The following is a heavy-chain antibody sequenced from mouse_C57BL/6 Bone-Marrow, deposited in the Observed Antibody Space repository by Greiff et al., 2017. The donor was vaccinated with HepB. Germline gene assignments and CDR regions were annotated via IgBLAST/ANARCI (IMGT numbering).Heavy chain of an antibody. J-gene: IGHJ3*01. CDR3: ASLFYYDYDRAWFAY. V-gene: IGHV2-9-1*01. CDR1: GFSLTSYA. Sequence: VKVVESGPGLVAPSQSLSITCTVSGFSLTSYAISWVRQPPGKGLEWLGVIWTGGGTNYNSALKSRLSISKDNSKSQVFLKMNSLQTDDTARYYCASLFYYDYDRAWFAYWGQGTLVTVSA. D-gene: IGHD2-4*01. CDR2: IWTGGGT.